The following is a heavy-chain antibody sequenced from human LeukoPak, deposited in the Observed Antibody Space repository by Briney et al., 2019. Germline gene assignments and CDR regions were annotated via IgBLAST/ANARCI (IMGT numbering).Heavy chain of an antibody. Sequence: GGSLRLSCAASGFTFSSYEMNWVRQAPGKGLEWVSYISSSGSTIYYADSVKGRFTISRDNAKNSLYLQMNSLRAEDTAVYYCARLWFGEFFNPSWFDPWGQGTLVTVSS. CDR3: ARLWFGEFFNPSWFDP. CDR1: GFTFSSYE. J-gene: IGHJ5*02. CDR2: ISSSGSTI. V-gene: IGHV3-48*03. D-gene: IGHD3-10*01.